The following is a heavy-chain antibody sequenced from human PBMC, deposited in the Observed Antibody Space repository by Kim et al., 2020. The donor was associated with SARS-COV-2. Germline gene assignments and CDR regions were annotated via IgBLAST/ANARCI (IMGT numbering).Heavy chain of an antibody. V-gene: IGHV5-10-1*01. J-gene: IGHJ4*02. D-gene: IGHD1-26*01. Sequence: GESLKISCKGSGYSFTSYWISWVRQMPGKGLEWMGRIDPSDSYTNYSPSFQGHVTISADKSISTAYLQWSSLKASDTAMYYCARHYGELPPLDYWGQGTLVTVSS. CDR2: IDPSDSYT. CDR3: ARHYGELPPLDY. CDR1: GYSFTSYW.